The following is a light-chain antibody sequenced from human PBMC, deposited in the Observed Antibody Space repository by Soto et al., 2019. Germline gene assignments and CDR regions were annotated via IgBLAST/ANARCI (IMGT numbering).Light chain of an antibody. J-gene: IGKJ5*01. V-gene: IGKV3-15*01. Sequence: EIVMTQFPATLSVSPGERATLSCRASQSVRSSLAWYQQKPGQAPRLLIFAASTRATVIPARFRGSGSGTEFTLTISDLQSEDFAVYYCQQRSNWPSITFGQGTRLEIK. CDR3: QQRSNWPSIT. CDR2: AAS. CDR1: QSVRSS.